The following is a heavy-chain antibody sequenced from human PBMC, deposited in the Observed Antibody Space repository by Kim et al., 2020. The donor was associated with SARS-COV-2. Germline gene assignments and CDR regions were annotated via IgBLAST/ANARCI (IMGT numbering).Heavy chain of an antibody. CDR2: ISWNGGSI. CDR1: GFTFGDYA. CDR3: AKDSFTWQVGYGMDV. Sequence: GGSLRLSCEASGFTFGDYAMHWVRQAPGKGLVWVSGISWNGGSIGYADSVKGRFTISRDNAKNSLHLQMNSLRAEDTALYYCAKDSFTWQVGYGMDVCGQGTTVTVSS. V-gene: IGHV3-9*01. J-gene: IGHJ6*02.